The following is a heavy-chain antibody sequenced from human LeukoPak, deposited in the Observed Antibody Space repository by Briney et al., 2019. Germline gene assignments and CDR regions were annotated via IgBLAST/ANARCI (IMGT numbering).Heavy chain of an antibody. J-gene: IGHJ6*02. Sequence: ASVKVSCKASGYTFTSFDINWVRQATGQGLEWMGWMNPISGHTGYAQEFQGRVTMTRNSSTNTAYMELSSLRSEDTAMYYCARGRRRIAATGLDVWGEGTTVTV. V-gene: IGHV1-8*01. CDR1: GYTFTSFD. CDR3: ARGRRRIAATGLDV. CDR2: MNPISGHT. D-gene: IGHD6-13*01.